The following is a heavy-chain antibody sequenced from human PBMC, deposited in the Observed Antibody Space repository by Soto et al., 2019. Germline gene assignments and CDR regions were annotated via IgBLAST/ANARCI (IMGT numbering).Heavy chain of an antibody. CDR3: AKDGYYYDSSGYLFDY. J-gene: IGHJ4*02. D-gene: IGHD3-22*01. CDR1: GFTFDDYT. CDR2: ISWDGGST. Sequence: EVQLVESGGVVVQPGGSLRLSCAASGFTFDDYTMHWVRQAPGKGLEWVSLISWDGGSTYYADSVKGRFTISRDNSKNSLYLQMNSLRTEDTALYYCAKDGYYYDSSGYLFDYWGQGILVTVSS. V-gene: IGHV3-43*01.